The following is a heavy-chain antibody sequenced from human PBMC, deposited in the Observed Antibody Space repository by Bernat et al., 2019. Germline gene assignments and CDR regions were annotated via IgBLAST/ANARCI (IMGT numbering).Heavy chain of an antibody. D-gene: IGHD6-13*01. CDR1: GGSISSNSYY. V-gene: IGHV4-39*01. CDR3: ARTLGVAAATGGY. Sequence: QLQLQESGPGLVKPSETLSLTCSISGGSISSNSYYWGWIRQPPGKGLEWIGSIHYSGTTYYNPSLESRLTISGNTSKNQFSLKLRSVTAADTAVYYGARTLGVAAATGGYWGQGTLVTVSS. CDR2: IHYSGTT. J-gene: IGHJ1*01.